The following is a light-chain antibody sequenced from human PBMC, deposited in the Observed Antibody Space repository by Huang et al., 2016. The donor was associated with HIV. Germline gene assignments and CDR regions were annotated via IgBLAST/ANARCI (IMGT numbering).Light chain of an antibody. J-gene: IGKJ4*02. V-gene: IGKV3-11*01. Sequence: EVVLTQSPASLSLSPGARATRSCRASQTISSYLACYQHKPGQPPRLLIYDTSKRATGIPARFSGSGSGTDFTLTISSLEPEDFAVYYCHQRAGWPLFGGGTKVEIK. CDR2: DTS. CDR1: QTISSY. CDR3: HQRAGWPL.